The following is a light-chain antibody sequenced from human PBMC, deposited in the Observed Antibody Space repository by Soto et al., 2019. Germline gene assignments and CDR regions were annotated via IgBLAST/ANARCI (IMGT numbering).Light chain of an antibody. V-gene: IGKV4-1*01. CDR2: WAS. CDR1: QSVLFNSNSRNY. CDR3: QQYYSTPLT. Sequence: IVMTQSPDSLAVSLGERATINCKSSQSVLFNSNSRNYLAWYQQKPGQPPKLLIYWASTRESVVPDRFSGSRSGTDLTLTISSLQAEDGAVYYCQQYYSTPLTFGGGTKVEIK. J-gene: IGKJ4*01.